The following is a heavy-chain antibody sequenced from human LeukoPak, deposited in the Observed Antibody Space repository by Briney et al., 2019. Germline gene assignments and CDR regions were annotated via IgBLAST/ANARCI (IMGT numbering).Heavy chain of an antibody. V-gene: IGHV3-23*01. CDR1: GFTFSSYA. Sequence: GGSLRLSCAASGFTFSSYAMSWVRQAPGKGLEWVSAISGSGGSTYYAVRGRFTISRDNSKNMLYLQVNSLTAEDTAVYYCAKGTGSSSPDEAFDICGQGTMVTVSS. CDR2: ISGSGGST. J-gene: IGHJ3*02. D-gene: IGHD6-13*01. CDR3: AKGTGSSSPDEAFDI.